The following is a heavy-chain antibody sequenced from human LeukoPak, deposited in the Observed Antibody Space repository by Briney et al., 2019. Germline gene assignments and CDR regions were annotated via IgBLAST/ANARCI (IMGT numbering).Heavy chain of an antibody. Sequence: ASVKVSCKASGYTFTSYYMHWVRQAPGQGLEGMGIINPSGGRKSYAQKFQGRVTMTRDTSTSTVYMELSSLRSEDTAVYYCARDGVQLWLYYFDYWGQGTLVTVSS. CDR3: ARDGVQLWLYYFDY. V-gene: IGHV1-46*01. CDR2: INPSGGRK. CDR1: GYTFTSYY. J-gene: IGHJ4*02. D-gene: IGHD5-18*01.